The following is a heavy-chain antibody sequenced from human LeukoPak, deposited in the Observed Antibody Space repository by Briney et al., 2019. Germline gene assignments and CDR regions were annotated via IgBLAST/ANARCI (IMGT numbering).Heavy chain of an antibody. J-gene: IGHJ4*02. CDR3: AKDNRKDYGLGGLGY. CDR1: GFTFSTYH. V-gene: IGHV3-23*01. Sequence: GGSLRLSCAASGFTFSTYHMNWVRQSPGKGLEWVSAISGSGGSTYYADSVKGRFTISRDNSKNTLYLQMNSLRAEDTAVYYCAKDNRKDYGLGGLGYWGQGTLVTVSS. D-gene: IGHD1-14*01. CDR2: ISGSGGST.